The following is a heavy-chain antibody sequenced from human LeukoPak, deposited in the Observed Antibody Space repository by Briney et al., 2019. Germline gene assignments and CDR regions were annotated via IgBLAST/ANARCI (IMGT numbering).Heavy chain of an antibody. V-gene: IGHV3-69-1*01. CDR3: ATSSGHLDY. CDR1: GFTFDDYA. J-gene: IGHJ4*02. CDR2: ISGSSTI. Sequence: GGSLRLSCAASGFTFDDYAMHWVRQAPGKGLEWVSYISGSSTIYYADSVKGRFTISRDNAKSSLYLQMNSLRAEDTAVYYCATSSGHLDYWGQGALVTVSS. D-gene: IGHD6-19*01.